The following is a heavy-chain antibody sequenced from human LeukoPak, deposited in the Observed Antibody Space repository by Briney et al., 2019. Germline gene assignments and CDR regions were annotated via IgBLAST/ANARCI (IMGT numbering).Heavy chain of an antibody. CDR1: GFTFSTYW. J-gene: IGHJ4*02. CDR3: ASASSHRTAAGGDY. CDR2: INGDGGSR. Sequence: EGSLRLSCAASGFTFSTYWMHWVRQAPGKGLVWVSRINGDGGSRNYADSVKGRFTISRDNAKNTLYLQMSSLRAEDTAVYYCASASSHRTAAGGDYWGQGTLVTVST. V-gene: IGHV3-74*01. D-gene: IGHD6-13*01.